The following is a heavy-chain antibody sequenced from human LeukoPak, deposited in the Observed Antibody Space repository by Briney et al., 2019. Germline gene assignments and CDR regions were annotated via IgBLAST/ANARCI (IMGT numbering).Heavy chain of an antibody. V-gene: IGHV3-30-3*01. CDR2: MSSDGNAM. CDR1: GFTFTAYL. Sequence: PGGSLRLSCAAFGFTFTAYLIHWVRQAPGKGLEWVAVMSSDGNAMFYADSVKGRFTISRDNSKNTLYLQMNSLRAEDTAVYYCVRESEYYFDHSASFDYWGQGTLVTVSS. D-gene: IGHD3-22*01. J-gene: IGHJ4*02. CDR3: VRESEYYFDHSASFDY.